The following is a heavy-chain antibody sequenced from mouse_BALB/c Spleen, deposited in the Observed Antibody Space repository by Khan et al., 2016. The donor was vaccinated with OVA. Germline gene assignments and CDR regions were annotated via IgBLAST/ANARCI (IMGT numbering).Heavy chain of an antibody. J-gene: IGHJ2*01. V-gene: IGHV5-9-3*01. CDR2: ISSGGSYT. Sequence: EVELVESGGGLVRPGGSLKLSCAASGFTFINYAMSWVRQTPEKRLEWVATISSGGSYTYYPDSVKGRFTISIDNAENTLYLQMSSLRSEDTAMYDWVRTPSYYGSNDFDYWGQGTTLTVSS. CDR3: VRTPSYYGSNDFDY. D-gene: IGHD1-1*01. CDR1: GFTFINYA.